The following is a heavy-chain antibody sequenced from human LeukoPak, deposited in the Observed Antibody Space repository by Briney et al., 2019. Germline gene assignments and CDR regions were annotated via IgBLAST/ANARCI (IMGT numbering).Heavy chain of an antibody. Sequence: VASVKVSCRASGYTFTSYDINWVRQATGQGLEWMGWMNPNSGNTGYAQKFQGRVTMTRNTSISTAYMELSSLRSEDTAVYYCARGRGITMLRGANGKIYYMDVWGKGTTVTISS. CDR3: ARGRGITMLRGANGKIYYMDV. V-gene: IGHV1-8*01. J-gene: IGHJ6*03. D-gene: IGHD3-10*01. CDR1: GYTFTSYD. CDR2: MNPNSGNT.